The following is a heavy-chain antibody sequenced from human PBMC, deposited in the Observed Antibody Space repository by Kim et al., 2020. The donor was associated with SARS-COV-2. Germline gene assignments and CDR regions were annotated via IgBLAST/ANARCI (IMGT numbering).Heavy chain of an antibody. V-gene: IGHV3-23*03. J-gene: IGHJ4*02. CDR2: T. CDR3: ATTTSGWIFDY. D-gene: IGHD6-19*01. Sequence: TFKADTVKGRFTISRDDSKSTLYLQINSLRAEDTAVYYCATTTSGWIFDYWGQGTMVTVSS.